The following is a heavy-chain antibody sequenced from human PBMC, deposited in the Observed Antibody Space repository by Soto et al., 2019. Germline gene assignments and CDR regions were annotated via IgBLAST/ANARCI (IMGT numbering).Heavy chain of an antibody. D-gene: IGHD3-16*01. CDR1: GFIFSGYA. CDR2: ISYDGSDK. CDR3: ARGSGGYSYYGVDV. Sequence: GGSLRLSCAASGFIFSGYAMHWVRQAPGKGLQWVALISYDGSDKYYADSVKGRFTISRDSSKNTMYLQMNSLRAEDTAVFYCARGSGGYSYYGVDVWGQGTTVTVSS. V-gene: IGHV3-30-3*01. J-gene: IGHJ6*02.